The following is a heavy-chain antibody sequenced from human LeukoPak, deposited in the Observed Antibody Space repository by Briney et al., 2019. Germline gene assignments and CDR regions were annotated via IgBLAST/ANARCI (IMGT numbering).Heavy chain of an antibody. CDR1: GFSVSVNY. CDR2: IHTDGTK. J-gene: IGHJ4*02. D-gene: IGHD3-10*01. V-gene: IGHV3-53*01. CDR3: ARDDRYGSGSYYPGY. Sequence: GGSLRLSCEISGFSVSVNYINWVRQAPGKGLEWVSVIHTDGTKYYADSVKGRFTISRDNSKNTLYLQMNSLRAEDTAVYYCARDDRYGSGSYYPGYWGQGTLVTVSS.